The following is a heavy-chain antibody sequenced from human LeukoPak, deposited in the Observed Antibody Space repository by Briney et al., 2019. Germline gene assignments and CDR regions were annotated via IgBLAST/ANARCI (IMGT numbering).Heavy chain of an antibody. V-gene: IGHV4-59*01. Sequence: SETLSLTCAVYGGSFSGYYWSWIRQPPGKGLEWIGYIYYSGSTNYNPSLKSRVTISVDTSKNQFSLKLSSVTAADTAVYYCARERADYDILTGDYYYYYGMDVWGQGTTVTVSS. CDR1: GGSFSGYY. CDR3: ARERADYDILTGDYYYYYGMDV. D-gene: IGHD3-9*01. J-gene: IGHJ6*02. CDR2: IYYSGST.